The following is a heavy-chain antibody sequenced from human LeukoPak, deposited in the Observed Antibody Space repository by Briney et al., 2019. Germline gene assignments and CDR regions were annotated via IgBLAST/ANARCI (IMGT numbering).Heavy chain of an antibody. J-gene: IGHJ4*02. V-gene: IGHV1-46*01. CDR3: ARDGPRIAALGEDFDY. Sequence: ASVKVFCKASGYTFTSYYMHWVRQAPGQGLGWMGIINPSGGSTSYAQKFQGRVTMTRDTSTSTVYMELSSLRSEDTAVYYCARDGPRIAALGEDFDYWGQGTLVTVSS. D-gene: IGHD6-6*01. CDR1: GYTFTSYY. CDR2: INPSGGST.